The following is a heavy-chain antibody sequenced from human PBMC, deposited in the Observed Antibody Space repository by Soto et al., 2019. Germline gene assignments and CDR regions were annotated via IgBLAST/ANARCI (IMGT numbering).Heavy chain of an antibody. J-gene: IGHJ5*02. CDR3: ATGLQLERREGNWFDP. D-gene: IGHD1-1*01. Sequence: QVQLQQWGAGLLKPSETLSLTCAVYGGSISSYYWSWIRQPPGKGLEWIGEINHSGSTNYNPSLKSRVTISVDTSKNPFSLKLSSVTAADTAVYYCATGLQLERREGNWFDPWGQGTLVTVSS. CDR1: GGSISSYY. CDR2: INHSGST. V-gene: IGHV4-34*01.